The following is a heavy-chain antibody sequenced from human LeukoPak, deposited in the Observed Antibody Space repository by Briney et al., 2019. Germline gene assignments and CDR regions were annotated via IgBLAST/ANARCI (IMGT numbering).Heavy chain of an antibody. V-gene: IGHV4-34*01. Sequence: GSLRLSCAASGFTFSTSWMTWIRQPPGKGLEWIGEINHSGSTNYNPSLKSRVTISVDTSKNQFSLKLSSVTAADTAVYYCARRKLSYYYGSGSYSPFDYWGQGTLVTVSS. CDR3: ARRKLSYYYGSGSYSPFDY. J-gene: IGHJ4*02. CDR2: INHSGST. D-gene: IGHD3-10*01. CDR1: GFTFSTSW.